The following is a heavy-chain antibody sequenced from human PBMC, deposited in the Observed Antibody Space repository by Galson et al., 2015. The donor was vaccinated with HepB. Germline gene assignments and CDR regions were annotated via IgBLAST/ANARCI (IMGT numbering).Heavy chain of an antibody. J-gene: IGHJ6*03. D-gene: IGHD5-24*01. Sequence: QSGAEVKKPGESLKISCKGSGYSFTSYWIGWVRQMPGKGLEWMGIIYPGDSDTRYSPSFQGQVTISADKSISTAYLQWSSLKASDTAMYYCARVRWPQWEDYYYYMDVWGKGTTVTVSS. V-gene: IGHV5-51*01. CDR1: GYSFTSYW. CDR3: ARVRWPQWEDYYYYMDV. CDR2: IYPGDSDT.